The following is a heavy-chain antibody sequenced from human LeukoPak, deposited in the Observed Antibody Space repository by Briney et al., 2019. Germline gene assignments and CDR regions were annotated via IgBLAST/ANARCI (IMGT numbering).Heavy chain of an antibody. CDR3: AISFWSGYYSGFDY. CDR2: ISGSGGST. CDR1: GFTFSSYA. Sequence: PGGSLRLSCAASGFTFSSYAMSWVRQAPGKGLEWVSAISGSGGSTYYADSVKGRFTISRDNSKNTLYLQMNSLRAEDTAVYYCAISFWSGYYSGFDYWGQGTLVTVSS. J-gene: IGHJ4*02. D-gene: IGHD3-3*01. V-gene: IGHV3-23*01.